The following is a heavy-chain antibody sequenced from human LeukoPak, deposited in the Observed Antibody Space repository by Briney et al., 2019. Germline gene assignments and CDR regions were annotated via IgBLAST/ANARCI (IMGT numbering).Heavy chain of an antibody. J-gene: IGHJ4*02. D-gene: IGHD3-22*01. V-gene: IGHV4-59*08. Sequence: SETLSLTCTVSGGSISSYYWSWIRQPPGKGLERSGYIYYSGSTNYDPSLKSRVTISVDTSKNQFSLKLSSVTAADTAVYYCARQGRYYYDSSGYLFDYWGQGTLVTVSS. CDR1: GGSISSYY. CDR2: IYYSGST. CDR3: ARQGRYYYDSSGYLFDY.